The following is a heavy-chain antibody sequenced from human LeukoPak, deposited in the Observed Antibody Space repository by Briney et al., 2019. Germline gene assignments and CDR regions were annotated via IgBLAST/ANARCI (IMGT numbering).Heavy chain of an antibody. J-gene: IGHJ4*02. CDR3: ARDLMGWDLHYFDY. Sequence: GGSLRLSCTVSGFTVSTNSMSWVRQAPGKGLEWVSFIYSDNTHYSDSVKGRFTISRDNAKNSLYLQMHSLRAEDTAVYYCARDLMGWDLHYFDYWGQGTLVTVSS. V-gene: IGHV3-66*01. CDR1: GFTVSTNS. CDR2: IYSDNT. D-gene: IGHD1-26*01.